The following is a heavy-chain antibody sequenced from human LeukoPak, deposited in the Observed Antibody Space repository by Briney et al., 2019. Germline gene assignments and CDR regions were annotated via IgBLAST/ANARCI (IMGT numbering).Heavy chain of an antibody. CDR2: ISYDGSNK. J-gene: IGHJ4*02. CDR3: AKDMGSGWPDYYFDY. CDR1: GFTFNSYA. V-gene: IGHV3-30*04. Sequence: GGSPRLSCAASGFTFNSYAIHWVRQAPGKGLEWVAVISYDGSNKYYADSVKGRFTISRDNSENTLYLQMNSLRAEDTAVYYCAKDMGSGWPDYYFDYWGQGTLVTVSS. D-gene: IGHD6-19*01.